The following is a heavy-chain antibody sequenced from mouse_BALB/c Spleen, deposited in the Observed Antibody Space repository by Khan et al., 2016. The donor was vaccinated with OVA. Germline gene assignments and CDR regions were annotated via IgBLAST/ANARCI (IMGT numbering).Heavy chain of an antibody. J-gene: IGHJ3*01. D-gene: IGHD2-1*01. CDR1: GYTFTSYW. CDR2: IFPGTGTT. Sequence: QVQLQQSGAELVKPGAPVKLSCKTSGYTFTSYWIQWVKQRPGQGLGWIGQIFPGTGTTYYNENFKGKATLTVDTSSSTAYMQLSSLTSEDSAVYFCARGYFGNYEFAYWGQGTLVTVSP. CDR3: ARGYFGNYEFAY. V-gene: IGHV1S132*01.